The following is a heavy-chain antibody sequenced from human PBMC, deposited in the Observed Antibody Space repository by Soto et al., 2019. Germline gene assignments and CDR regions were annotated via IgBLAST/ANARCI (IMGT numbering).Heavy chain of an antibody. V-gene: IGHV3-21*01. D-gene: IGHD4-17*01. CDR2: ISSSSSYI. CDR1: GFTFSSYS. J-gene: IGHJ4*02. Sequence: GGSLRLSCAASGFTFSSYSMNWVRQAPGKGLEWVSSISSSSSYIYYADSVKGRFTISRDNAKNSLYLQMNSLRAEDTAVYYCAREVILGSSYGDFYYFDYWGQGTLVTVSS. CDR3: AREVILGSSYGDFYYFDY.